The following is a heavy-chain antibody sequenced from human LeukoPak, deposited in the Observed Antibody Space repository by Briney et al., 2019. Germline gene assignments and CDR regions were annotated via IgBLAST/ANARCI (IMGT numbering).Heavy chain of an antibody. J-gene: IGHJ5*02. CDR2: ISGGGGST. CDR1: GFIFSTYA. CDR3: ARFPPPDYDFWSGYYTENWFDP. D-gene: IGHD3-3*01. Sequence: GGSLRLSCAASGFIFSTYAVNWVRQAPGKGLEWVSTISGGGGSTYYADSVKGRSTISRDNAKNSLYLQMNSLRAEDTAVYYCARFPPPDYDFWSGYYTENWFDPWGQGTLVTVSS. V-gene: IGHV3-23*01.